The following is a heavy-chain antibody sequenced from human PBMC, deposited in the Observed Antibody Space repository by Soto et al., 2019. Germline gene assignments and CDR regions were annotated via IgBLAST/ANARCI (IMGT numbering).Heavy chain of an antibody. V-gene: IGHV4-30-2*01. D-gene: IGHD2-15*01. CDR2: IYHSGST. CDR3: AARIVVVVAASRNNWFDP. Sequence: SLTCGVSGGAVSSGGDALGWIRQIQGKGLEWIGYIYHSGSTYYNPSLKSRVTISVDRSKNQFSLKLSSVTAADTAVYYCAARIVVVVAASRNNWFDPWGQGTLVTVSS. J-gene: IGHJ5*02. CDR1: GGAVSSGGDA.